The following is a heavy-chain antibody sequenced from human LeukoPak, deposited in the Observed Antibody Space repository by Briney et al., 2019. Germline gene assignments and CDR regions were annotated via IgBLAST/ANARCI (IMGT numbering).Heavy chain of an antibody. CDR1: GFTFSSYW. D-gene: IGHD6-13*01. J-gene: IGHJ6*03. Sequence: GGSLRLSCAASGFTFSSYWMSWVRQAPGKGLEWVANIKQDGSEKYYVDSVKGRFTISRDNAKNSLYLQMNSLRAEDTAVYYCARDSGSSSSWYMRYYYYYMDVWGKGTTVTVSS. V-gene: IGHV3-7*01. CDR2: IKQDGSEK. CDR3: ARDSGSSSSWYMRYYYYYMDV.